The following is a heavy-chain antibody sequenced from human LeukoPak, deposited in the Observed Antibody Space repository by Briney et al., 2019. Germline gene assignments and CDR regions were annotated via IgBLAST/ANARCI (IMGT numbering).Heavy chain of an antibody. V-gene: IGHV4-30-4*01. CDR2: IYYSGST. CDR1: GGSISSGDYY. D-gene: IGHD2-15*01. J-gene: IGHJ4*02. CDR3: ARTQSYYCSGGSCYSIAVAGPLDY. Sequence: PSETLSLTCTVSGGSISSGDYYWSWIRQPPGKGLEWIGYIYYSGSTYYNPSLKSRVTISVDTSKNQFSLKLSSVTAADTAVYYCARTQSYYCSGGSCYSIAVAGPLDYWGQGTLVTVSS.